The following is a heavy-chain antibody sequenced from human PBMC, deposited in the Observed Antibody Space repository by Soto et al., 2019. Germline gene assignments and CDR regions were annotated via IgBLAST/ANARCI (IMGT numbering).Heavy chain of an antibody. D-gene: IGHD4-17*01. Sequence: EVQLVESGGGLVQPGGSLRLSCAASGFTFSSYSMNWVRQAPGKGLEWVSYISSSSSTIYYADSVKGRFTISRDNAKKSLYLQMNSLRAEDTAVYYCARDNGDYYYYFDYWGQGTLVTVSS. V-gene: IGHV3-48*01. J-gene: IGHJ4*02. CDR2: ISSSSSTI. CDR1: GFTFSSYS. CDR3: ARDNGDYYYYFDY.